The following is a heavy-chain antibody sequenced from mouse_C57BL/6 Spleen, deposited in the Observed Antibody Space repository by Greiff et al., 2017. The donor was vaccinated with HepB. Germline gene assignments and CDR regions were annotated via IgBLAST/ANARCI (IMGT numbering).Heavy chain of an antibody. J-gene: IGHJ2*01. CDR2: INPNNGGT. CDR1: GYTFTDYY. D-gene: IGHD2-4*01. CDR3: AIYYDYGGGFDY. V-gene: IGHV1-26*01. Sequence: EVQLQQSGPELVKPGASVKISCKASGYTFTDYYMNWVKQSHGKSLEWIGDINPNNGGTSYNQKFKGKATLTVDKSSSTAYMELRSLTSEDSAVYYCAIYYDYGGGFDYWGQGTTLTVSS.